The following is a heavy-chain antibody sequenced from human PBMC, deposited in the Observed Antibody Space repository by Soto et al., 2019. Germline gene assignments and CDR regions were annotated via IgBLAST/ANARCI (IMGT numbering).Heavy chain of an antibody. J-gene: IGHJ4*02. D-gene: IGHD1-1*01. Sequence: SETLSLTCTVSGGSISSGGYYWSWIRQHPGKGLEWIGYIYYSGSTYYNPSLKSRVTISVDTSKNQFSLKLSSVTAADTAVYYSATFGRTTSGSNFDYWGQGTLVTVSS. V-gene: IGHV4-31*03. CDR1: GGSISSGGYY. CDR3: ATFGRTTSGSNFDY. CDR2: IYYSGST.